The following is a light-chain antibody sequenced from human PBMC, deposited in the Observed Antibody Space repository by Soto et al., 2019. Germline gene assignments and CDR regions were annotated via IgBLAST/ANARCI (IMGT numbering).Light chain of an antibody. J-gene: IGKJ2*01. CDR2: ATS. CDR1: QGISHY. Sequence: DIPMTQSPSSLSASVGDRVTITCRASQGISHYLAWYQQKPGKVPKLLIYATSTLQSGGQSRFSDSESGTEYHLTISSLQPEDVATYYFQKYNSAPYTFGQGTKLEIK. V-gene: IGKV1-27*01. CDR3: QKYNSAPYT.